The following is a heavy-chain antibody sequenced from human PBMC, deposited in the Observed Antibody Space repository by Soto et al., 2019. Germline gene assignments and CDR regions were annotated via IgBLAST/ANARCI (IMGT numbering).Heavy chain of an antibody. CDR1: RFSFSSYG. D-gene: IGHD6-6*01. CDR3: AKDFSSGKYYYSPMDV. J-gene: IGHJ6*03. Sequence: QVQLVESGGGVVQPGRSLRLSCAASRFSFSSYGMHWVRQAPGKGLEWVTVISHDGGIEYYADSVKGRFTISRDNSKNTLYLQMNNLRAEDTAVYYCAKDFSSGKYYYSPMDVWGKGTTVTVSS. CDR2: ISHDGGIE. V-gene: IGHV3-30*18.